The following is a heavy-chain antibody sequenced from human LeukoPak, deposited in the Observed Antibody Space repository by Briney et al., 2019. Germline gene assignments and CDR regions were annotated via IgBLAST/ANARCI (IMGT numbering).Heavy chain of an antibody. V-gene: IGHV3-23*01. D-gene: IGHD3-3*01. CDR1: GFTFSNYA. CDR2: ISGSGGST. J-gene: IGHJ4*02. Sequence: GGSLRLSCAASGFTFSNYAMSWVRQAPGKGLEWVSAISGSGGSTYYTDSVKGRFTISRDNSKNTLYLQMNSLRAEDTAVYYCAARRLRFLEWLLSGDYWGQGTLVTVSS. CDR3: AARRLRFLEWLLSGDY.